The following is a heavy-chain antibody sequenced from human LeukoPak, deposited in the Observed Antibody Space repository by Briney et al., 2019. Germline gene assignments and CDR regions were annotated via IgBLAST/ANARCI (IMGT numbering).Heavy chain of an antibody. D-gene: IGHD1-26*01. CDR1: GFTFSSYA. CDR2: ISGSGGST. J-gene: IGHJ6*03. Sequence: PGGSLRLSCAASGFTFSSYAMSWVRQAPGKGLEWVSAISGSGGSTYYADSVKGRFTISRDNSKNTLYLQMNSLRAEDTAVYYCAKVIGGAIAWYYYMDVWGKGTTVTVSS. V-gene: IGHV3-23*01. CDR3: AKVIGGAIAWYYYMDV.